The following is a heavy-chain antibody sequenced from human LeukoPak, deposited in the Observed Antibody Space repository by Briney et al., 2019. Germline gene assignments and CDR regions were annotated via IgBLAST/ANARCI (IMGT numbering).Heavy chain of an antibody. CDR2: IKGKVDGGTT. CDR1: EFSFTDAW. J-gene: IGHJ4*02. CDR3: TTLDMATITSDY. V-gene: IGHV3-15*01. Sequence: GGSLRLSCAASEFSFTDAWMKWVRQAPGKGLEWVGRIKGKVDGGTTDYAAPVQGRITISRDDSKNTLYRQMNSLKTEDTALYYCTTLDMATITSDYWGQGTLVTVAS. D-gene: IGHD5-24*01.